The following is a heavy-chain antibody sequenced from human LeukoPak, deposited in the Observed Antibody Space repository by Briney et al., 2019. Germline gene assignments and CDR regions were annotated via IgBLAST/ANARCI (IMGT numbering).Heavy chain of an antibody. J-gene: IGHJ4*02. Sequence: GESLKISCKGSGYSFTRYWISWVRQMPGKGLEWMGRIDPGDSYTNYSPSFQGHVTISADKSISTAYLQWSSLKASDTAMYYCARHYSSGSDFDYWGQGTLVTVSS. D-gene: IGHD6-19*01. CDR1: GYSFTRYW. CDR2: IDPGDSYT. CDR3: ARHYSSGSDFDY. V-gene: IGHV5-10-1*01.